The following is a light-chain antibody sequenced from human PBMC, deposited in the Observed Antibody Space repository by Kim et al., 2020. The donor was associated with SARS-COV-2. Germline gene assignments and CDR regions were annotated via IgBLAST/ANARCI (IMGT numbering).Light chain of an antibody. J-gene: IGLJ3*02. V-gene: IGLV2-14*03. Sequence: GQSITISCTGTSSDVGDHNSISWYQQHPGKAPKLMISDVGIRPSGISNRFSGSKSGNTASLTISGLQPEDEADYYCSSYTSGTTLVFGGGTQLTVL. CDR2: DVG. CDR3: SSYTSGTTLV. CDR1: SSDVGDHNS.